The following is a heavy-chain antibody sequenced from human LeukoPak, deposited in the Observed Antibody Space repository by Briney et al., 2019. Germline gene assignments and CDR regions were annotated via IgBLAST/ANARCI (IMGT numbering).Heavy chain of an antibody. CDR3: ARGGEPQYYYYYGMDV. V-gene: IGHV4-34*01. J-gene: IGHJ6*02. CDR2: INHSGST. D-gene: IGHD1-14*01. Sequence: SETLSLTCAVYGGSFSGYYWSWIRQPPGKGLEWIGEINHSGSTNYNPSFKSRVTISVDTSKNQFSLKLSSVTAADTAVYYCARGGEPQYYYYYGMDVWGQGTTVTVSS. CDR1: GGSFSGYY.